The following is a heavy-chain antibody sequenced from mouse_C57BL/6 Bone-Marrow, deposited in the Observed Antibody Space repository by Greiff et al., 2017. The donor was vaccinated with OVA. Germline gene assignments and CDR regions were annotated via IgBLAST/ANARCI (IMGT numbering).Heavy chain of an antibody. D-gene: IGHD1-1*01. CDR1: GFTFSSYA. CDR2: ISDGGSYT. J-gene: IGHJ2*01. CDR3: ERAGYYGSSPDY. V-gene: IGHV5-4*03. Sequence: EVKLVESGGGLVKPGGSLKLSCAASGFTFSSYAMSWVRQTPEKRLEWVATISDGGSYTYYPDNVKGRFTISRDNAKNNLYLQMSHLKSEDTAMYYCERAGYYGSSPDYWGQGTTLTVSS.